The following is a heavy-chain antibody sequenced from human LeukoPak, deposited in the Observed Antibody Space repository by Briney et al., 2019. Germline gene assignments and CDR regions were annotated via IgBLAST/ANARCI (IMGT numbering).Heavy chain of an antibody. CDR2: IISRTSGGAT. CDR3: TTYRYSYDVTGYSYFDY. Sequence: GGSLRLSCTASGLSFSNPWMSWVRQAPRRGLEGVGRIISRTSGGATDYAAPVRGRFTISREDSQNTLYLQVNSLKTEGTAVYYCTTYRYSYDVTGYSYFDYWGQGIPVTVSS. CDR1: GLSFSNPW. V-gene: IGHV3-15*01. D-gene: IGHD3-22*01. J-gene: IGHJ4*02.